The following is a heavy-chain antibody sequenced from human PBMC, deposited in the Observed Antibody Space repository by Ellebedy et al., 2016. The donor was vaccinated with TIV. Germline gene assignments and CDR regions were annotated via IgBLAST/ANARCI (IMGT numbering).Heavy chain of an antibody. D-gene: IGHD1-26*01. CDR2: INRDGTAK. J-gene: IGHJ6*02. CDR3: VKYAGRGMDA. V-gene: IGHV3-7*03. CDR1: GFTITAHG. Sequence: PGGSLRLSCAASGFTITAHGMTWVRQAPGKGLEWVAHINRDGTAKNYLDSVKGRFTISRDNAKNSLYLEMNSLRGEDTALYYCVKYAGRGMDAWGQGTTVTVSS.